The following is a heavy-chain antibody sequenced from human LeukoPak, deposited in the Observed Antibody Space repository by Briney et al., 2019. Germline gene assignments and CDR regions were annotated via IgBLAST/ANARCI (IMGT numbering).Heavy chain of an antibody. CDR3: AKSSNLVMSRGYYPNWFDP. Sequence: QSGGSLRLSCVASGFTFSNYAMSWVRQAPGKGLEWVSGLSGSGGSTYYADSVKGRFTISRDNSKNTLYLQMNSLRAEDTAIYHCAKSSNLVMSRGYYPNWFDPWGQGTLVTVSS. CDR2: LSGSGGST. D-gene: IGHD3-22*01. J-gene: IGHJ5*02. V-gene: IGHV3-23*01. CDR1: GFTFSNYA.